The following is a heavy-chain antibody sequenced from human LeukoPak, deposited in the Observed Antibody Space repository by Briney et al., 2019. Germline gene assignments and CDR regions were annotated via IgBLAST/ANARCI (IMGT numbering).Heavy chain of an antibody. D-gene: IGHD3-22*01. J-gene: IGHJ4*02. V-gene: IGHV3-30*18. CDR1: GFTFSTYG. Sequence: GGSLRLSCAVSGFTFSTYGMDWVRQAPGKGLEWVAVISSDGSNEYYADSVKGRFTISRDNSKNTLYLQMNSLRAEDTAVYYCAKDRRYYYDSSGSGGDYWGQGTLVTVSS. CDR3: AKDRRYYYDSSGSGGDY. CDR2: ISSDGSNE.